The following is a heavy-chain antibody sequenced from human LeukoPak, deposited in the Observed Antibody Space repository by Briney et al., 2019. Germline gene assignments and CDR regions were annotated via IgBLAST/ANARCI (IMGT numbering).Heavy chain of an antibody. CDR2: ISKSGTYI. J-gene: IGHJ4*02. D-gene: IGHD2-2*01. V-gene: IGHV3-21*01. CDR1: GFTFRDYN. Sequence: GGSLRLSCTASGFTFRDYNMNWVRQAPGKGLEWVSAISKSGTYIKYADSVKGRFTVSRNNAKNSLFLQMNSLRVEDTAVYFCAREVLIVVEPAANTIDYWGQGTRVTVSS. CDR3: AREVLIVVEPAANTIDY.